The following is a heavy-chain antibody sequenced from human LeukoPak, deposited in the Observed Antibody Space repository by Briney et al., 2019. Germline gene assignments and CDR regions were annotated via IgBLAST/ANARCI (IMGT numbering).Heavy chain of an antibody. J-gene: IGHJ3*02. CDR3: ARGRSSSGYYFDAFDI. Sequence: ASVKASCKASGYTFTSYDINWVRQAPGQGLEWMGWMNPNSGNTGYAQKFQGRVTMTRNTSISTAYMELSSLRSEDTAVYYCARGRSSSGYYFDAFDIWGQGTMVTVSS. D-gene: IGHD3-22*01. CDR2: MNPNSGNT. CDR1: GYTFTSYD. V-gene: IGHV1-8*01.